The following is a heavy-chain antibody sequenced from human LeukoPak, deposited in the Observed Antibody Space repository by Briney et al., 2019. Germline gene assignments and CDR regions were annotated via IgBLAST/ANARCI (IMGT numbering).Heavy chain of an antibody. J-gene: IGHJ6*02. Sequence: ASGNVSCKTSGYTFTVHYMNWVRQAPGQGLGWMGRINPTTGVANYAQKLQGRITVPSDTAINTASLELSSLTSDDTAVYYFSRLDRNYYCSVVWGQGTTVTVSS. D-gene: IGHD3-10*01. CDR3: SRLDRNYYCSVV. CDR2: INPTTGVA. V-gene: IGHV1-2*06. CDR1: GYTFTVHY.